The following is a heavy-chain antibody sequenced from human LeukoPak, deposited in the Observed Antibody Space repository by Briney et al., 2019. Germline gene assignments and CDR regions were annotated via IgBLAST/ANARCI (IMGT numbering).Heavy chain of an antibody. CDR1: GGSISSGDYY. CDR3: ARAEPALYCSSTSCYPFSFDY. CDR2: IYYSGST. D-gene: IGHD2-2*01. Sequence: PSETLSLTCTVSGGSISSGDYYWSWIRQPPGKGLGWIGYIYYSGSTYYNPSLKSRVTISVDTSKNQFSLKLSSVTAADTAVYYCARAEPALYCSSTSCYPFSFDYWGQGTLVTVSS. V-gene: IGHV4-30-4*08. J-gene: IGHJ4*02.